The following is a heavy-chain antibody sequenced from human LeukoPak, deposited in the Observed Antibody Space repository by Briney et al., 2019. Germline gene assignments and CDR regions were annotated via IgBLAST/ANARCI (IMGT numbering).Heavy chain of an antibody. D-gene: IGHD3-22*01. CDR2: IYPGDSDT. CDR3: ARLNYDSSGMPEAFDI. J-gene: IGHJ3*02. CDR1: GYSFTSYW. V-gene: IGHV5-51*01. Sequence: GESLKISCKGSGYSFTSYWIGWVRQMPGKGLEWMGIIYPGDSDTRYSPSFQGQVTISADKSISTAYLQWSSLKASDTAMYYCARLNYDSSGMPEAFDIWGQGTMVTVSS.